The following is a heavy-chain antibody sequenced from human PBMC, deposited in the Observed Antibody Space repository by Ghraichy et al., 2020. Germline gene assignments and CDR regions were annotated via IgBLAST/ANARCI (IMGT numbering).Heavy chain of an antibody. V-gene: IGHV1-69*13. D-gene: IGHD3-22*01. CDR3: ARDRSNYYDSSGYPDAFDI. Sequence: SVKVSCKASGGTFSSYAISCVRQAPGQGLEWMGGIIPIFGTANYAQKFQGRVTITADESTSTAYMELSSLRSEDTAVYYCARDRSNYYDSSGYPDAFDIWGQGTMVTVSS. CDR1: GGTFSSYA. J-gene: IGHJ3*02. CDR2: IIPIFGTA.